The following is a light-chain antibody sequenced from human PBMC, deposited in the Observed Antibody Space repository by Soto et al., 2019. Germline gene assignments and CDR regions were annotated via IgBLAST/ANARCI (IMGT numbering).Light chain of an antibody. J-gene: IGKJ4*01. CDR1: QSVSSN. V-gene: IGKV3-15*01. CDR3: QQYHIWPLT. CDR2: AAS. Sequence: ELVMTQSPATLSASPGERATLSCWASQSVSSNLAWYQQGPGQAPRLLIYAASTRATGIPARFSGTGSGTEFTLTISSLQSEDSAVYFCQQYHIWPLTFGGGTKVDIK.